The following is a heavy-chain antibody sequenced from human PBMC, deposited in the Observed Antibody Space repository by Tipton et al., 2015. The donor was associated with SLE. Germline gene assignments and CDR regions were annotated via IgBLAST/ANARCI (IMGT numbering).Heavy chain of an antibody. D-gene: IGHD2-8*01. CDR2: ISHTGST. CDR3: ASPMLSNWYFDL. CDR1: GGSISAYY. J-gene: IGHJ2*01. Sequence: TLSLTCAVYGGSISAYYWSWIRQPPGKGLEWIGEISHTGSTNFNPSLKSRVAISADTSKRQFSLKLSSVTAADTAVYYCASPMLSNWYFDLWGRGTLVTVSS. V-gene: IGHV4-34*01.